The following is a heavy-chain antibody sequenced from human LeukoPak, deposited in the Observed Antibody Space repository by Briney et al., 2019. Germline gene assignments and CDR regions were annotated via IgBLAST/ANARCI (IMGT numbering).Heavy chain of an antibody. V-gene: IGHV4-59*01. J-gene: IGHJ6*03. CDR2: IYYSGST. CDR1: GGSISSYY. Sequence: SETLSLTCTVSGGSISSYYWSWIRQPPGKGLDWIGYIYYSGSTNYNPSLKSRVTISVDTSKNQFSLKLSSVTAADTAVYYCARGSWAAASRDFYYYMDVWGKGTTVTVSS. D-gene: IGHD6-13*01. CDR3: ARGSWAAASRDFYYYMDV.